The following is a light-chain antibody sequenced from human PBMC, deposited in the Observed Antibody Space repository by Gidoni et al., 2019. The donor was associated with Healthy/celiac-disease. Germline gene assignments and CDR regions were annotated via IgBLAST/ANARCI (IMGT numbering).Light chain of an antibody. CDR3: QQYDNLPRT. CDR1: QDISNY. J-gene: IGKJ2*01. V-gene: IGKV1-33*01. CDR2: DAS. Sequence: DIQMTQSPSSLSASVGDRVTITCQASQDISNYLNWYQQKPGKAPKLLIYDASNLETGVPSRFSGSGSGTDFTFTISSLQPEDTATYYCQQYDNLPRTVGQGTKLEIK.